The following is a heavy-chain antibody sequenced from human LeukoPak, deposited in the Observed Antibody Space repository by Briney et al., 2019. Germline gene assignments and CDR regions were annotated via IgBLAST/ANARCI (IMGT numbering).Heavy chain of an antibody. CDR1: GFTFSSYA. J-gene: IGHJ4*02. D-gene: IGHD5-12*01. CDR2: ISYDGSNK. V-gene: IGHV3-30*04. CDR3: ARVISGYADFDY. Sequence: PGGSLRLSCAASGFTFSSYAMHWVRQAPGKGLEWVAVISYDGSNKYYADSVKGRFTISRDNSKNTLYLQMNSLRAEDTAVYYCARVISGYADFDYWGQGTLVTVSS.